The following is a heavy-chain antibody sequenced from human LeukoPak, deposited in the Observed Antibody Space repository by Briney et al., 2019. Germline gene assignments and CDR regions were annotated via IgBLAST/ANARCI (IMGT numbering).Heavy chain of an antibody. Sequence: GASVMVSCKTSGYTFSVYYIHWVRQAPGQGLEWMGWINTNSGGTKSAQNFQGRVTMTRDTSLSTAYMELSSLTSDDTAVYYCARGSGSSWYDHWGQGTLVTVSS. CDR2: INTNSGGT. CDR1: GYTFSVYY. D-gene: IGHD6-13*01. CDR3: ARGSGSSWYDH. J-gene: IGHJ5*02. V-gene: IGHV1-2*02.